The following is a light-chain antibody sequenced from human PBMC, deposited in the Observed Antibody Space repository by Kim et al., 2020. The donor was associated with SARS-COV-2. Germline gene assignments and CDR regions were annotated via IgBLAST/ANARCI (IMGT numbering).Light chain of an antibody. CDR2: GAS. V-gene: IGKV1-39*01. CDR3: HQNNTSPIT. CDR1: QSINSD. Sequence: ASVGDRVTITCRASQSINSDLDWYQQNPGRAPKLLVYGASTFHSGVPSRFSGIGSETDFTLTISSLQPEDFATYFCHQNNTSPITFGHGTRVEIK. J-gene: IGKJ1*01.